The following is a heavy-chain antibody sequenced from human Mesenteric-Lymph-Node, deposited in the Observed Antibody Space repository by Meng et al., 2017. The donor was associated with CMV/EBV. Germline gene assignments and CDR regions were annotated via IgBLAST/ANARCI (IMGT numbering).Heavy chain of an antibody. CDR3: ATYPGDSSPNP. D-gene: IGHD3-22*01. CDR2: INPKRGST. J-gene: IGHJ5*02. V-gene: IGHV1-2*06. Sequence: SCKASGYILNDFYIHGVRQAPGQGLEWMGRINPKRGSTDYTHNFQGRVSLTRDTSSSTVYMELSSLRSDDTAVYYCATYPGDSSPNPWGQGTLVTVSS. CDR1: GYILNDFY.